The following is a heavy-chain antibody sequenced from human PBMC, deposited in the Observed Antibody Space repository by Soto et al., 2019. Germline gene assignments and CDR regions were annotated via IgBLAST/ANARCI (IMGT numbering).Heavy chain of an antibody. CDR1: GFTFSSYG. D-gene: IGHD5-18*01. Sequence: QAQLVESGGGVVQPGRSLRLSCAASGFTFSSYGMHWVRQAPGTGLEWVAVISYDGGIQHYADSVKGRFTISRDNSKNMVILQMNSLRAEDTAVYYCVSDRGYGHASVPYSWGQGTLVSVSS. J-gene: IGHJ4*02. CDR2: ISYDGGIQ. CDR3: VSDRGYGHASVPYS. V-gene: IGHV3-30*03.